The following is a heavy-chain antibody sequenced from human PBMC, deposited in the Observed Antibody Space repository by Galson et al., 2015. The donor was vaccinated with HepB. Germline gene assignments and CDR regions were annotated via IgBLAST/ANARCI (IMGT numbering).Heavy chain of an antibody. CDR2: IWYDGSNK. D-gene: IGHD3-10*01. J-gene: IGHJ4*02. CDR1: GFTFSSYG. Sequence: SLRLSCAASGFTFSSYGMHWVRQAPGKGLEWVAVIWYDGSNKYYADSVKGRFTISRDNSKNTLYLQMNSLRAEDTAVYYCARDGKGITMVRGVKGIDYWGQGTLVTVSS. CDR3: ARDGKGITMVRGVKGIDY. V-gene: IGHV3-33*01.